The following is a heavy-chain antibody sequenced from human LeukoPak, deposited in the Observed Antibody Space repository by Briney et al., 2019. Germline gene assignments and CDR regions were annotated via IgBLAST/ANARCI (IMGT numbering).Heavy chain of an antibody. V-gene: IGHV3-23*01. J-gene: IGHJ4*02. CDR2: ISGSGGST. CDR1: RFTFSSYG. CDR3: AREARDGYNDPWGGFDY. D-gene: IGHD5-24*01. Sequence: PGGSLRLSCAASRFTFSSYGMSWVRQAPGKGLEWVSAISGSGGSTYYADSVKGRFTISRDNAKNSLYLQMNSLRAEDTAVYYCAREARDGYNDPWGGFDYWGQGTLVTVSS.